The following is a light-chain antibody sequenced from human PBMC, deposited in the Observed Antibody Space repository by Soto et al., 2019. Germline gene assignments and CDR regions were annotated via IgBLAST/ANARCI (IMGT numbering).Light chain of an antibody. CDR3: QTWGTGIHVV. CDR2: LNSDGSH. Sequence: QLVLTQSPSASASLGASVRLTCTLSSGHSNYAIAWHQQQPEKGPRYLMKLNSDGSHSKGDGIPDRCSGSSSGAERYLTISSLQSEDEADYDCQTWGTGIHVVFGGGTKVTVL. J-gene: IGLJ2*01. V-gene: IGLV4-69*01. CDR1: SGHSNYA.